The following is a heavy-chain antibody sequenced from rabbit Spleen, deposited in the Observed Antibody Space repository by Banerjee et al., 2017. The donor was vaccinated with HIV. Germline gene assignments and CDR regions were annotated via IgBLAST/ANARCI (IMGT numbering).Heavy chain of an antibody. V-gene: IGHV1S45*01. CDR1: GFSFSNKVV. CDR3: ARGGYGGHIYAMGL. J-gene: IGHJ3*01. Sequence: QEQVLESGGGLVKPEGSLKLSCTASGFSFSNKVVMCWVRQAPGKGLEWIACINAVTGKPVYANWARGRFTISKTSSTTVTLQLTSLTAADTATYFCARGGYGGHIYAMGLWGQGTLVTVS. CDR2: INAVTGKP. D-gene: IGHD4-2*01.